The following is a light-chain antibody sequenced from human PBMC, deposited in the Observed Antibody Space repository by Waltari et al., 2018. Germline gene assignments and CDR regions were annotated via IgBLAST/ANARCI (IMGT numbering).Light chain of an antibody. CDR3: QQRRNWPLT. CDR2: DTS. V-gene: IGKV3-11*01. Sequence: DIVLTQSPAILSLSPGERASLPCRASQSVTNYLAWYQQQPGQAPRLLIYDTSSRATGIPASVSGSGFETDFTLTISSVGAEDFAVYYCQQRRNWPLTFGGGTKVEIK. CDR1: QSVTNY. J-gene: IGKJ4*01.